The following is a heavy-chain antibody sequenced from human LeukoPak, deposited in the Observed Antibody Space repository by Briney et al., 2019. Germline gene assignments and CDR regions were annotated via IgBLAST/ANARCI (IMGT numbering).Heavy chain of an antibody. CDR3: ARECGCSCYLGTNKLYY. CDR1: GYTFTSYG. Sequence: GASVKLSCTASGYTFTSYGISWLREAPGQGLGWMGWISVYNGNTNYAQKLQGRVTMTTYTSTSTAYMELRRMRSDDTAVYYCARECGCSCYLGTNKLYYGGQGTLVTVS. CDR2: ISVYNGNT. D-gene: IGHD2-15*01. J-gene: IGHJ4*02. V-gene: IGHV1-18*04.